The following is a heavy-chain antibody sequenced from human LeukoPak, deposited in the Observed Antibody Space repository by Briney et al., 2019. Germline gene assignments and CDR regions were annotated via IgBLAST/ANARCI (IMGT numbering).Heavy chain of an antibody. CDR1: GFTFSSYW. J-gene: IGHJ4*02. V-gene: IGHV3-74*03. D-gene: IGHD3-9*01. CDR3: AKVGELRYFEWSPDY. Sequence: PGGSLRLSCAASGFTFSSYWMHWVRQAPGKGLVWVSRINSDGSSTTYAGSVKGRFTISRDNAKNTLYLQMISLRADDTAVYYCAKVGELRYFEWSPDYWGQGTLLTVSS. CDR2: INSDGSST.